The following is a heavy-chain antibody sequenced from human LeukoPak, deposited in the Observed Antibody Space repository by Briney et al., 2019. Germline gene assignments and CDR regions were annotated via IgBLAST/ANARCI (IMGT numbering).Heavy chain of an antibody. D-gene: IGHD3-22*01. J-gene: IGHJ5*02. CDR2: INPNSGGT. CDR3: ASEYDSSGYYDSPWFDP. Sequence: ASVKVSCKASGYTFTSYYMHWVRQAPGQGLEWMGWINPNSGGTNYAQKFQGRVTMTRDTSISTAYMELSRLRSDDTAVYYCASEYDSSGYYDSPWFDPWGQGTLVTVSS. V-gene: IGHV1-2*02. CDR1: GYTFTSYY.